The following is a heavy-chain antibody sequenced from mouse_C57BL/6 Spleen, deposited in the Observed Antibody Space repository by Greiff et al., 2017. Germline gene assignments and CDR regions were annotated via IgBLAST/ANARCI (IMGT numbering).Heavy chain of an antibody. J-gene: IGHJ4*01. V-gene: IGHV2-5*01. CDR3: AKNAGGDYYAMDY. CDR2: IWRGGST. CDR1: GFSLTSYG. Sequence: VQGVESGPGLVQPSQSLSITCTVSGFSLTSYGVHWVRQSPGKGLEWLGVIWRGGSTDYNAAFMSRLSITKDNSKRQVFFKMNSLQADDTAIYYCAKNAGGDYYAMDYWGQGTSVTVSS.